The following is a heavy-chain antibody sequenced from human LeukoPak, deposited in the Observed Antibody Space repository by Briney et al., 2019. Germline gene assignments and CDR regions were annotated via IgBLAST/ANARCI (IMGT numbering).Heavy chain of an antibody. CDR2: ISAYSANT. J-gene: IGHJ4*02. CDR1: GYTFTTYG. V-gene: IGHV1-18*01. Sequence: ASVKVSCKASGYTFTTYGISWVRQAPGQGLEWMGWISAYSANTNYIQSLQGRVTISTDTSTSTAYMELRSLRSDDTGVYYCARVLARLSWGEFDYWGQGTLVTVSS. CDR3: ARVLARLSWGEFDY. D-gene: IGHD3-16*01.